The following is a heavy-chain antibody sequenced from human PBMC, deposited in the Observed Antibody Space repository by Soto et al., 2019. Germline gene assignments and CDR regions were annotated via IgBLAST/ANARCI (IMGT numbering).Heavy chain of an antibody. CDR2: MNPNSGNT. CDR3: GGGGVGRLIVLSP. Sequence: QEQLVQSGAEVKKPGASVKVSCKASGYTFTSFDINWVRQATGQGLEWMGWMNPNSGNTGYAQKFQGRVTRTSDTSRSTAYVELSSLSAEDGAVYGGGGGGVGRLIVLSPWGQGTLVTVSS. J-gene: IGHJ5*02. V-gene: IGHV1-8*01. CDR1: GYTFTSFD. D-gene: IGHD3-16*02.